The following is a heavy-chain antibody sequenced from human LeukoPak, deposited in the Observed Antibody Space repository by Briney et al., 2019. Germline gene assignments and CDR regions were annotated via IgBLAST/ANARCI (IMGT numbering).Heavy chain of an antibody. CDR1: GYSFTSYW. V-gene: IGHV5-51*01. D-gene: IGHD6-19*01. CDR3: ARLLFGSIAVSGSFDY. J-gene: IGHJ4*02. CDR2: IYPGDSDT. Sequence: GESLKISCKGSGYSFTSYWIGWVRQMPGKGLEWMGIIYPGDSDTRYSPSFQGQVTISADKSISTAYLQWSSLKASDTAMYYCARLLFGSIAVSGSFDYWGQGTLVTVSS.